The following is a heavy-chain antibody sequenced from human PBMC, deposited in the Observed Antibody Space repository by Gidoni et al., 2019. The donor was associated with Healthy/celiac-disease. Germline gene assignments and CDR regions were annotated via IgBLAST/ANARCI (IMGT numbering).Heavy chain of an antibody. Sequence: EVQLLEPGGGLVQPGGSLRLSCAASGFPVSSYAMSWVRQAPGKGLEWVSAISGSGGSTYYADSVKGRFTISRDNSKNTLYLQMNSLRAEDTAVYYCAKDAVALVRGFRCWFDPWGQGTLVTVSS. J-gene: IGHJ5*02. CDR3: AKDAVALVRGFRCWFDP. CDR2: ISGSGGST. V-gene: IGHV3-23*01. D-gene: IGHD3-10*01. CDR1: GFPVSSYA.